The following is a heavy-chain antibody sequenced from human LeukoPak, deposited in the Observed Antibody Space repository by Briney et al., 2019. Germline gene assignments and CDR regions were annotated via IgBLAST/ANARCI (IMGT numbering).Heavy chain of an antibody. J-gene: IGHJ3*02. V-gene: IGHV1-46*01. CDR3: ASLKSYGGGTDAFDI. CDR2: INPSGGST. D-gene: IGHD2-15*01. Sequence: GASVKVSCKASGYTFTSYYMHWVRQAPGQGLEWMGIINPSGGSTSYAQKFQGRVTMTRDTSTSTVYMELSSLRSEDTAVYYCASLKSYGGGTDAFDIWGQGTMVTVSS. CDR1: GYTFTSYY.